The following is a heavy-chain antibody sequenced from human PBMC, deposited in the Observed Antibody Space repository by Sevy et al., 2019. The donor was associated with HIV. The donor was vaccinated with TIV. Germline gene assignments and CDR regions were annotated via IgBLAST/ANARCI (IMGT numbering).Heavy chain of an antibody. D-gene: IGHD4-17*01. CDR1: GFSFSSYG. CDR2: IGYDGSDK. V-gene: IGHV3-30*02. CDR3: AKNGDSPYYKYAMDI. J-gene: IGHJ6*02. Sequence: GGSLRLSCAASGFSFSSYGMHWVRQAPGKGLEWVARIGYDGSDKYYGDSVKGRVTISRDNSKKTLYLQMNSLRAEDTAVYYCAKNGDSPYYKYAMDIWGQGTTVTVSS.